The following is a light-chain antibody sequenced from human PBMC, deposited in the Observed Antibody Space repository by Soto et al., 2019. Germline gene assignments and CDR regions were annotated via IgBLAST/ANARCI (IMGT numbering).Light chain of an antibody. CDR3: LQYHILWA. J-gene: IGKJ1*01. V-gene: IGKV3-15*01. Sequence: EIVFTQSPGTLALSPGERARLSCRASQSVSSSYLAWYQQKPGQAPRLLIYRASTRATGVPARFSGSGSGTEFTLTISSLQSEDFAVYSCLQYHILWAFGQGTKVDIK. CDR1: QSVSSSY. CDR2: RAS.